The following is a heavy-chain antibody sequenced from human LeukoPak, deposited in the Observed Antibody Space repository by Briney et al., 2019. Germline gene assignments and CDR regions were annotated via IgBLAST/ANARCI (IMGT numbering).Heavy chain of an antibody. CDR1: GDSVSSDSVA. CDR3: VRGVRRTTVTTYYYYCYMDV. CDR2: TYFRSKWSN. D-gene: IGHD4-17*01. V-gene: IGHV6-1*01. J-gene: IGHJ6*03. Sequence: SQALSVTCALPGDSVSSDSVAWDWIRQSPSSGLGWLGRTYFRSKWSNDYAVSVKSRITINPETSKNQFSLQLNSVTPEDTAVYYCVRGVRRTTVTTYYYYCYMDVWGKGTTVTVSS.